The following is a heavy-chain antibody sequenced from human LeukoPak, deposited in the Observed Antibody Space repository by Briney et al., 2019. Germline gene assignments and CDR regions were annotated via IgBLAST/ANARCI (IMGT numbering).Heavy chain of an antibody. Sequence: ASVKVSCKVSGYTLTELSMHWVRQAPGKGLEWMGGFDPEDGETIYAQKFQGRVTMTEDTSTDTAYMELSSLRSEDTAVYYCATVLVLRYFDWEDYWGQGTLVTVSS. D-gene: IGHD3-9*01. J-gene: IGHJ4*02. CDR3: ATVLVLRYFDWEDY. V-gene: IGHV1-24*01. CDR2: FDPEDGET. CDR1: GYTLTELS.